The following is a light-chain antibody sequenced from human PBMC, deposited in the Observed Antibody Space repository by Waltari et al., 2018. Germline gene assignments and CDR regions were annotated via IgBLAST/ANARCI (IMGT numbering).Light chain of an antibody. CDR3: SSYTSTKTGV. Sequence: QSALTQPAPVSGSPGQSITISCTGTSSDVGGYNYVSWYQQYPGKAPQLMIYGVSYRPSGISNRFPGSKSGNTATLTISGLQAEDEADYYCSSYTSTKTGVFGTGTKVTVL. V-gene: IGLV2-14*01. CDR1: SSDVGGYNY. J-gene: IGLJ1*01. CDR2: GVS.